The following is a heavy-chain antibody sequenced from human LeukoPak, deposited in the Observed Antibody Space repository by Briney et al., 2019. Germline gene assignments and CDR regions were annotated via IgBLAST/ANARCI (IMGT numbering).Heavy chain of an antibody. CDR1: GFTFSSYA. D-gene: IGHD3-22*01. CDR3: AKGRKGDYYDSSGQPDY. CDR2: ISGSGGST. V-gene: IGHV3-23*01. J-gene: IGHJ4*02. Sequence: GGSLRLSCAASGFTFSSYAMSWARQAPGKGLEWVSAISGSGGSTYYADSVKGRFTISRDNSKNTLYLQMNSLRAEDTAVYYCAKGRKGDYYDSSGQPDYWGQGTLVTVSS.